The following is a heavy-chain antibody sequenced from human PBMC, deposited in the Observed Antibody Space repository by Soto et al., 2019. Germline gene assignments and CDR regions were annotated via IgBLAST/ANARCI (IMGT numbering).Heavy chain of an antibody. Sequence: QVQLVQSGAEVKKPGASVKVSCKASGYTFTSYDINWVRQATGQGLEWMGWMNPNSGNTGYAQKFQGRVPLNQNNSINNGQMGLGSLGSEGTGRYYLGRGSRGGRFGPWGQGTLVTVSS. CDR3: GRGSRGGRFGP. CDR2: MNPNSGNT. J-gene: IGHJ5*02. V-gene: IGHV1-8*01. CDR1: GYTFTSYD. D-gene: IGHD3-16*01.